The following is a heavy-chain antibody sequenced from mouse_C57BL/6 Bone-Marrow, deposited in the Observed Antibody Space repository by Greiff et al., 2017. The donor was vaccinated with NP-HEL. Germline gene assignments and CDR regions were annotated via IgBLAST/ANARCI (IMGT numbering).Heavy chain of an antibody. V-gene: IGHV7-3*01. CDR3: ARITTPPYAMDY. J-gene: IGHJ4*01. CDR1: GFTFTDYY. CDR2: IRNKANGYTT. Sequence: EVKLMESGGGLVQPGGSLSLSCAASGFTFTDYYMSWVRQPPGKALEWLGFIRNKANGYTTEYSASVKGRFTISRDNSQSILYLQMNALRAEDSATYYCARITTPPYAMDYWGQGTSVTVSS. D-gene: IGHD1-1*01.